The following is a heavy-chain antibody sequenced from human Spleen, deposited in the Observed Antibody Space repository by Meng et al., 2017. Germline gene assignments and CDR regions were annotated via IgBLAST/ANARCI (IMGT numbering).Heavy chain of an antibody. CDR3: ARGPTTMAHDFDY. CDR2: INHSGST. D-gene: IGHD4-11*01. V-gene: IGHV4-34*01. Sequence: LRQAGSGLLKPSETLPLSFFVPGGSFSDYYGSWIRQPPGKGLEWIGEINHSGSTNYNPSLESRATISVDTSQNNLSLKLSSVTAADSAVYYCARGPTTMAHDFDYWGQGTLVTVSS. J-gene: IGHJ4*02. CDR1: GGSFSDYY.